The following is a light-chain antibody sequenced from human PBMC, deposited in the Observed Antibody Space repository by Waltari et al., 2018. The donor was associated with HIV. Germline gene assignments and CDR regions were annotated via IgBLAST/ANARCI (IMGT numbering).Light chain of an antibody. J-gene: IGKJ4*01. CDR2: RAS. CDR3: QQYNIFPLT. Sequence: EIVMTQSPATLPVSPGDRVTLSCRASETIRSNLAWYQQKPGQAPRPLIYRASSRATGIPARFSGSGSGTEFTLTISSLQSEDFALYYCQQYNIFPLTFGGGTKVEIK. V-gene: IGKV3-15*01. CDR1: ETIRSN.